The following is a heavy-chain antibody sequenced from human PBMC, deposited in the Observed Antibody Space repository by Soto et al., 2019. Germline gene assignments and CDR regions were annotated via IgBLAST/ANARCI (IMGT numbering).Heavy chain of an antibody. CDR1: GGSISSYY. CDR2: IYYSGST. CDR3: ASSTTVTYYYMDV. Sequence: SETLSLTCTVSGGSISSYYWSWIRQPPGKGLEWIGYIYYSGSTNYNPSLKSRVTISVDTSKNQFSLKLSSVTAADTAVYYCASSTTVTYYYMDVWGKGTTVTVSS. J-gene: IGHJ6*03. V-gene: IGHV4-59*08. D-gene: IGHD4-17*01.